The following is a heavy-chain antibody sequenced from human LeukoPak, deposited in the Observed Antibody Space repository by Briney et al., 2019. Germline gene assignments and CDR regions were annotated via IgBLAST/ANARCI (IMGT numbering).Heavy chain of an antibody. CDR1: GYSISSGSY. Sequence: SETLSLTCAVSGYSISSGSYWGWIRQPPGKGLEWIGNMFHSGDTYHNPSLKSRVTISADTSKSQFSLKLTSVTAADTAVYYCAKVGAYGDYARHDYWGQGTLVTGSS. CDR2: MFHSGDT. D-gene: IGHD4-17*01. CDR3: AKVGAYGDYARHDY. J-gene: IGHJ4*02. V-gene: IGHV4-38-2*01.